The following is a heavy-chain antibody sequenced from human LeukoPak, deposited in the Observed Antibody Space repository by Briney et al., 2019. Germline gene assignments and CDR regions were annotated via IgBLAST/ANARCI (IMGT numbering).Heavy chain of an antibody. Sequence: PSETLSLTCSVSGGSISSRGYYWGWIRQPPGKGLEWIGSIYHSGSTYYNPSLKSRVTISVDTSKNQFSLKLSSVTAADTAVYYCARQYYYDTSGYDYWGQGTLVTVS. J-gene: IGHJ4*02. CDR2: IYHSGST. CDR1: GGSISSRGYY. CDR3: ARQYYYDTSGYDY. D-gene: IGHD3-22*01. V-gene: IGHV4-39*01.